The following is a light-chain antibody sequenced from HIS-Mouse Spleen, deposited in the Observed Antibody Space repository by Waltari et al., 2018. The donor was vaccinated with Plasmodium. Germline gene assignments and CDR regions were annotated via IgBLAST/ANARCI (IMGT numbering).Light chain of an antibody. CDR1: QSVSSN. CDR2: GAS. CDR3: QQYNNWSLT. Sequence: EIVMTQSPATLSVSPGERATLSCRASQSVSSNLAWYQQKPGQAPRLLIYGASTRPTGIPARLSGSESGTEFTLTISSLQSEDFAVYYCQQYNNWSLTFGPGTKVDIK. J-gene: IGKJ3*01. V-gene: IGKV3-15*01.